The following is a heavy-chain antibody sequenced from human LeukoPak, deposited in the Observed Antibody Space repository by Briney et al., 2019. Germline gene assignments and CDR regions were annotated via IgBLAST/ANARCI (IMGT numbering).Heavy chain of an antibody. J-gene: IGHJ4*02. CDR3: AREYSSGWY. D-gene: IGHD6-19*01. CDR2: IKQDGSEK. Sequence: GGSLRLSCAASGFTFSSYSMNWVRQAPGKGLEWVANIKQDGSEKYYVDSVKGRFTISRDNAKNSLYLQMNSLRAEDTAVYYCAREYSSGWYWGQGTLVTVSS. V-gene: IGHV3-7*01. CDR1: GFTFSSYS.